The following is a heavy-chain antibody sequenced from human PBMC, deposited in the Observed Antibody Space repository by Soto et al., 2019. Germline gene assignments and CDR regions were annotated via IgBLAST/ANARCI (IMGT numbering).Heavy chain of an antibody. CDR1: GFTFSIYW. D-gene: IGHD2-2*01. J-gene: IGHJ4*02. Sequence: GGSLRLSCAASGFTFSIYWMTWVRQAPGKGLEWVANINQDGSEKYYMNSVKGRFTISRDNAKNSLYLQMNSLRAEDTAVYYCATDPYRYCTSTRCSPIGSDYWGQGTLVTVSS. CDR3: ATDPYRYCTSTRCSPIGSDY. V-gene: IGHV3-7*01. CDR2: INQDGSEK.